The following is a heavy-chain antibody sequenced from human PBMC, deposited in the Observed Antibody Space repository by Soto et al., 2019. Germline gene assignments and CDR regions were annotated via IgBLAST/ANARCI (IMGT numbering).Heavy chain of an antibody. D-gene: IGHD3-3*02. J-gene: IGHJ4*02. CDR3: ARDRLSMVADITYFFDY. V-gene: IGHV3-48*03. Sequence: LRLSCEGSGFTFSSYEMNWVRQAPGKGLEWISYISTSSGAIFYADSVKGRFTISRDNSKNSLYLQMNSLRAEDTAVYYCARDRLSMVADITYFFDYWGQGTPVTVSS. CDR2: ISTSSGAI. CDR1: GFTFSSYE.